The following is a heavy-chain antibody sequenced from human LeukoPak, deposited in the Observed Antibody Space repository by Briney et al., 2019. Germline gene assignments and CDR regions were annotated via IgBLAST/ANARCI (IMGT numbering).Heavy chain of an antibody. J-gene: IGHJ3*02. CDR1: GYSFTSSW. D-gene: IGHD1-26*01. CDR2: IYPGDSDT. CDR3: ARREVAYYAFDI. Sequence: KTGESLKISCKGSGYSFTSSWIAWVRQMPGKGLEWMGIIYPGDSDTRYSPSFQGQVTISADKPISTAYLQWNSLKASDTAMYYCARREVAYYAFDIWGQGTMVTVSS. V-gene: IGHV5-51*01.